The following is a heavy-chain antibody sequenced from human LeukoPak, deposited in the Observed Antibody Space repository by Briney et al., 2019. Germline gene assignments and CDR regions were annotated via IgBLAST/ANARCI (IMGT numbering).Heavy chain of an antibody. V-gene: IGHV3-33*01. CDR2: IWDDGSNQ. CDR1: GLTFRNYG. D-gene: IGHD1-26*01. CDR3: ATDRNSGKYYDY. Sequence: GGSLRLSCAASGLTFRNYGMHWGRQAPGKGRGWVAVIWDDGSNQYYVDSVTGRFTVSRDNAKNTLYLQMNSLRAEHTAVYYCATDRNSGKYYDYWGQGTLVTVSS. J-gene: IGHJ4*02.